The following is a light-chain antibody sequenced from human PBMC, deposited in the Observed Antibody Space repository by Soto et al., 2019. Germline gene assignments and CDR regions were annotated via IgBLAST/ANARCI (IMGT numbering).Light chain of an antibody. J-gene: IGKJ1*01. CDR2: DAS. CDR3: QQYAYSPVT. V-gene: IGKV3-20*01. Sequence: EIVLTQSPGTLSLSPGERATLSCRASPSVSGSSLAWYQQKPGQAPRLLMYDASTRATDIPERFSGSGSGIDFTLIISRLEPEDFAVYYCQQYAYSPVTFGQGTKVEVK. CDR1: PSVSGSS.